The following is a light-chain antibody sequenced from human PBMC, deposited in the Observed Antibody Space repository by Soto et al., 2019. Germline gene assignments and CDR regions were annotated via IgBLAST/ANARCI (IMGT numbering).Light chain of an antibody. Sequence: QSVLTQPRSVSGSPGQSVTVSCIGTSSDVGDYNSVSWYQQHPGKAPKLMIYDVSTRPSGVPDRFSGSKSGNTASLTISGLQAEDEADYYCCSYVGGYSYVFGSGTKGTV. CDR3: CSYVGGYSYV. V-gene: IGLV2-11*01. J-gene: IGLJ1*01. CDR2: DVS. CDR1: SSDVGDYNS.